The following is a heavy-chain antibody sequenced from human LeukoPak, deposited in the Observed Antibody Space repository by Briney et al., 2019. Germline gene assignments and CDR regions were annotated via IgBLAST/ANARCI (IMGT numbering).Heavy chain of an antibody. Sequence: GASVKVSCKASGYAVTTYCINWVRQAPGQGLEWMGWIDTNTGKPAYAQGFTGRFAFSLDTSVSTAYLQISSLKAEDTAVYYCARDLHTYDFWSGYYGYFDYWGQGTLVTVSS. CDR3: ARDLHTYDFWSGYYGYFDY. J-gene: IGHJ4*02. CDR1: GYAVTTYC. CDR2: IDTNTGKP. D-gene: IGHD3-3*01. V-gene: IGHV7-4-1*02.